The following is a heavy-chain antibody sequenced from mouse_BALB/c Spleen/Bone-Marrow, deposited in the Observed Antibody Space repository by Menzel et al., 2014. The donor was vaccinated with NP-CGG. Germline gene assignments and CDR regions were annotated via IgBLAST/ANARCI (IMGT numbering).Heavy chain of an antibody. CDR2: ISHSGST. CDR3: ARYEGPSRAMDY. V-gene: IGHV3-8*02. Sequence: EVKLLESGPSLVKPSQTLSLTCSVTGDSITSGYWNWIRKFPGNKLEYMGYISHSGSTYYNPSLKSRISITRDTSKNQYYLQLNSVTTEDTATYYCARYEGPSRAMDYWGQGTSVTVSS. J-gene: IGHJ4*01. CDR1: GDSITSGY.